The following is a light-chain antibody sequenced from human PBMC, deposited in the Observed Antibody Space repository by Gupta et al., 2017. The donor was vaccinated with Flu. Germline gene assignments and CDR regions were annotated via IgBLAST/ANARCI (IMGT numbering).Light chain of an antibody. CDR2: WAS. CDR1: QSVLYSADNKNY. CDR3: QQYYSLPLT. J-gene: IGKJ1*01. Sequence: DIVMPQSPDSLAVSLGDRATINCKSSQSVLYSADNKNYLAWYQQKPGQPPKLLLYWASIREDGVPARFSGSGSGTDFTLTISSLQAEDVAVYSCQQYYSLPLTFGPETKVEI. V-gene: IGKV4-1*01.